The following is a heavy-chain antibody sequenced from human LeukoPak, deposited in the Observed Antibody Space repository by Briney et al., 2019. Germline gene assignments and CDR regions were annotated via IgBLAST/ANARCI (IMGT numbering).Heavy chain of an antibody. CDR1: GFNVSSNY. CDR3: AKGSSSWYGDAFDI. CDR2: IYRGGST. V-gene: IGHV3-66*01. J-gene: IGHJ3*02. Sequence: PAGSLRLSCAAPGFNVSSNYMSWVRQAPGKGLEWVSVIYRGGSTYYAGSVKGRFIISRNNSRNTLYLQMNSLRAEDTAVYYCAKGSSSWYGDAFDIWGQGTMVTVSS. D-gene: IGHD6-13*01.